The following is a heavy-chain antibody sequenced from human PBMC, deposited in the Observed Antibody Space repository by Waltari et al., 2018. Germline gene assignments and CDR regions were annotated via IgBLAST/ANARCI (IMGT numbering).Heavy chain of an antibody. J-gene: IGHJ4*02. CDR3: VLFSSSFLGDC. CDR1: GFPFSTPW. CDR2: INTDGSIT. V-gene: IGHV3-74*01. Sequence: EVQLVESGGGLVQPGGSLRLSCAASGFPFSTPWMHWVRQAPGKGLVSVSQINTDGSITSYADSVRGRFTISRDNAKNTLFLQMNSLRAEDTAVYYCVLFSSSFLGDCWGQGTLVTVSS. D-gene: IGHD6-13*01.